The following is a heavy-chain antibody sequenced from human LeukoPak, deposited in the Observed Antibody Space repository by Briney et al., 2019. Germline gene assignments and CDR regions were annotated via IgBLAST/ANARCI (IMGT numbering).Heavy chain of an antibody. D-gene: IGHD1-1*01. Sequence: GGSLRLSCAASGFTFSNYAMSWVRKAPGQGLGWVSAISGSGVSTYYADSVKGRFTISRDNSKNTLYLQMNSLRAEDTAVYYCAKNEEGYYYYGMDVWGQGTTVTVSS. CDR1: GFTFSNYA. J-gene: IGHJ6*02. CDR2: ISGSGVST. CDR3: AKNEEGYYYYGMDV. V-gene: IGHV3-23*01.